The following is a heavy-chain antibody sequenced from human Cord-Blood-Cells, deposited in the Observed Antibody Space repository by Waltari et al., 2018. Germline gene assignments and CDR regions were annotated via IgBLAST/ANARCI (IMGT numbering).Heavy chain of an antibody. Sequence: QVQLVQSGAEVKKPGASVKVSCKASGYTFTGYYMHWVRQAPGQGLEWMGRINPNGGGTNYAQKFQGRVTMTRDTSISTAYMELSRLRSDDTAVYYCAITGYSSSWYAFDIWGQGTMVTVSS. J-gene: IGHJ3*02. D-gene: IGHD6-13*01. CDR1: GYTFTGYY. CDR3: AITGYSSSWYAFDI. CDR2: INPNGGGT. V-gene: IGHV1-2*06.